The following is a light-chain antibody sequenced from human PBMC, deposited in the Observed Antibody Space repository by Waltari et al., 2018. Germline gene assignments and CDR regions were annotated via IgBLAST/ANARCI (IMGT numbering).Light chain of an antibody. CDR3: FSAADNNWV. CDR1: ILAKKY. Sequence: SYELTQPSSVSVSPGQTAKILCSGDILAKKYALWFQQKPGQAPLLLIYEDSERPSEIPGRFSGSSSGTTVTLTITGAHVDDEADYYCFSAADNNWVFGGGTKLTVL. V-gene: IGLV3-27*01. CDR2: EDS. J-gene: IGLJ3*02.